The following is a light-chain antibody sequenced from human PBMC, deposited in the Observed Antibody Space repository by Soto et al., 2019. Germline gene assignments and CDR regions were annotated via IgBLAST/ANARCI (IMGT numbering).Light chain of an antibody. CDR2: AAS. J-gene: IGKJ1*01. Sequence: GDRVTITCRASQSISSWLAWYQQKPGKAPKLLIYAASSLQSGVPSRFSGSGSGTDGTLTISSLKKEDGATYDGQQRYSTTPTFGQGTKVDIK. CDR1: QSISSW. V-gene: IGKV1-39*01. CDR3: QQRYSTTPT.